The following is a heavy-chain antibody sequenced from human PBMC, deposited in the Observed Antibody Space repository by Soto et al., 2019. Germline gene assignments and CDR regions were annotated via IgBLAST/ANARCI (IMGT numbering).Heavy chain of an antibody. CDR2: IYYSGST. V-gene: IGHV4-59*08. Sequence: SETLSLTCTVCGGSISSYYWSWIRQPPEQGLEWIGYIYYSGSTNSNPSLKSRVTISVDTSKNQFSLKLSSVTAADTAVYYCARLGIAAAGRNYYYYYGMDVWGQGTTVT. CDR1: GGSISSYY. CDR3: ARLGIAAAGRNYYYYYGMDV. D-gene: IGHD6-13*01. J-gene: IGHJ6*02.